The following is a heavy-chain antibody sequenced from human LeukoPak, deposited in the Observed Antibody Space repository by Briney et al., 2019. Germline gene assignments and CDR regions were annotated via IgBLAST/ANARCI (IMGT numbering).Heavy chain of an antibody. V-gene: IGHV3-20*04. Sequence: GGSLRLSCAASGFTFDDYGMSWVRQAPRKGLEWVSGINWNGGSTGYADSVKGRFTISRDNAKNSLYLLMNSLRAEDTALYYCARDRTTRGNNYYDSSVYYRTDALDIWGQGTMVTVSS. D-gene: IGHD3-22*01. J-gene: IGHJ3*02. CDR2: INWNGGST. CDR3: ARDRTTRGNNYYDSSVYYRTDALDI. CDR1: GFTFDDYG.